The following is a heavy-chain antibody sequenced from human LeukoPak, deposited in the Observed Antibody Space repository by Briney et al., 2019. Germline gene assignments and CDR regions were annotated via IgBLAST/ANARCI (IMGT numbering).Heavy chain of an antibody. CDR3: ARTPTSSYKYYFDY. Sequence: GESLKISCQGYGYSFSTYWIGWVRQMPGKGLEWMGIIYPGDSDTRYSPSFEGRVTTSADTSVNTAYLQWSSLRASDTAIYYCARTPTSSYKYYFDYWGQGTLATVSS. CDR1: GYSFSTYW. D-gene: IGHD3-10*01. J-gene: IGHJ4*02. CDR2: IYPGDSDT. V-gene: IGHV5-51*01.